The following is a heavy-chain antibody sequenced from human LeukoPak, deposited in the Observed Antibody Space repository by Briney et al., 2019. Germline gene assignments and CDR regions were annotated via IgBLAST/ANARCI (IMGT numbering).Heavy chain of an antibody. V-gene: IGHV4-59*01. D-gene: IGHD6-13*01. Sequence: SETLSLTCTVSGGSISSYYWSWIRQPPGKGLEWIGYIYYSGSTNYNPSLKSRVTISVDTSKNQFSLKLSSVTAADTAVYYCARARYSSNADYWGQGTLVTVSS. J-gene: IGHJ4*02. CDR1: GGSISSYY. CDR2: IYYSGST. CDR3: ARARYSSNADY.